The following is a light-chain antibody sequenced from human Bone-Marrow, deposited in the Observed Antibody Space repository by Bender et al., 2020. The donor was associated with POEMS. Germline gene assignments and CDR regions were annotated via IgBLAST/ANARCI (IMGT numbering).Light chain of an antibody. J-gene: IGLJ2*01. CDR1: SSDVGGYDY. CDR3: AAWDDSLNVPI. V-gene: IGLV1-44*01. CDR2: SHN. Sequence: QSALTQPASVSGSPGQSITISCTGTSSDVGGYDYVSWYQQFPGTAPKFLIDSHNQRPSGVPDRFSGSKSGTSASLAISGLQSQDEAAYFCAAWDDSLNVPIFGGGTKLTVL.